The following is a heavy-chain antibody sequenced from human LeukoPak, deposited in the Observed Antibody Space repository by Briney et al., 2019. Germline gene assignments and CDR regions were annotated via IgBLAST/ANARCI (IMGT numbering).Heavy chain of an antibody. CDR3: ASDSSGYERGGGDY. J-gene: IGHJ4*02. V-gene: IGHV1-8*01. CDR1: GYTFTSYD. Sequence: ASVKVSCKASGYTFTSYDINWVRQATGQGLEWMGWMSPNSGNTGYAQKFQGRVTMTRNTSISTAYMELSSLRSEDTAVYYCASDSSGYERGGGDYWGQGTLVTVSS. D-gene: IGHD3-22*01. CDR2: MSPNSGNT.